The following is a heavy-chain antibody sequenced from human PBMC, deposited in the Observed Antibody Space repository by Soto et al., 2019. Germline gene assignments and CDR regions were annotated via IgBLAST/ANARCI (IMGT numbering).Heavy chain of an antibody. CDR1: GGSISSYY. CDR2: IYYSGNT. D-gene: IGHD1-7*01. J-gene: IGHJ4*02. CDR3: GRGEVDRYNWNYGIDY. Sequence: PSETLSLTCTVSGGSISSYYWSLIRQPPGKGLEWIGYIYYSGNTNYNPSLKSRVTISVDTSKNQFSLKLSSVTAADTAVYYCGRGEVDRYNWNYGIDYWGQGTLVTVSS. V-gene: IGHV4-59*01.